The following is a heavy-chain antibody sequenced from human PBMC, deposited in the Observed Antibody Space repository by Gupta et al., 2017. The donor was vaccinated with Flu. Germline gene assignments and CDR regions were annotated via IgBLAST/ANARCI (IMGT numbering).Heavy chain of an antibody. D-gene: IGHD3-3*01. CDR2: INSDGTST. V-gene: IGHV3-74*01. J-gene: IGHJ6*02. Sequence: YWMHWVRQTPGKGLVWVSRINSDGTSTSYADSVKGRFTISRDNAQNSLYLQMNSLTAEDTGVYYCARSPTTFGVVIIDEYYGMDVWGQGTTVTVSS. CDR3: ARSPTTFGVVIIDEYYGMDV. CDR1: YW.